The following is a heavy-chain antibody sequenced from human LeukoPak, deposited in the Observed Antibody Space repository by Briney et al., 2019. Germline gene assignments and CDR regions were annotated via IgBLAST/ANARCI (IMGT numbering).Heavy chain of an antibody. Sequence: GGSLRLSCAASGFTFSSYAMNWVRQAPGKGLVWVSRISSDGSRTTYADSVKGRFTISRDNAKNTLYLQMNSLRAEDTAVYYCAREYSSGWTFDDWGREPWSPSPQ. J-gene: IGHJ4*02. CDR2: ISSDGSRT. D-gene: IGHD6-19*01. V-gene: IGHV3-74*01. CDR1: GFTFSSYA. CDR3: AREYSSGWTFDD.